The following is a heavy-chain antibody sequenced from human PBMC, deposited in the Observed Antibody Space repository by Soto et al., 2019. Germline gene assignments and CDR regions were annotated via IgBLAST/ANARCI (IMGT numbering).Heavy chain of an antibody. J-gene: IGHJ6*02. D-gene: IGHD5-12*01. V-gene: IGHV4-34*01. CDR1: GGSFSGYY. CDR2: INHSGST. CDR3: ARSLGIYRRYYGMDV. Sequence: SETLSLTCAVYGGSFSGYYWSWIRQPPGKGLEWIGEINHSGSTNYNPSLKSRVTISVDTSKNQFSLKLSSVTAADTAVYYCARSLGIYRRYYGMDVWGQGTTVTSP.